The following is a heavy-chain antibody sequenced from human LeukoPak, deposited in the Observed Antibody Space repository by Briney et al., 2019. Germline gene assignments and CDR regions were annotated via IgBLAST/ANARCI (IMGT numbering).Heavy chain of an antibody. D-gene: IGHD2-15*01. CDR1: GYTFTGYY. J-gene: IGHJ4*02. V-gene: IGHV1-2*02. CDR3: ARYCSGGSCYSTRRAFDY. Sequence: GASVKVSCKASGYTFTGYYMHWVRQAPGQGLEWVGWINPNSGGTNYAQKFQGRVTMTRDTSISTAYMELSRLRSDDTAVYYCARYCSGGSCYSTRRAFDYWGQGTLVTVSS. CDR2: INPNSGGT.